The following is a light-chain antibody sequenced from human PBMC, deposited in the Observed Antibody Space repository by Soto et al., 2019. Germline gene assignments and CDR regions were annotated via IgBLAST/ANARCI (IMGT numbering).Light chain of an antibody. Sequence: QAVLTHPHAVSGAPGQSVTISCTGTSTDVGGYNFVSWYQQHPGKAPKLLIYNVNKRPSGVPDRFSGSKSGNTASLTISGLQAEDEADYYCCSYAGSPYVFGTGTKV. CDR1: STDVGGYNF. J-gene: IGLJ1*01. V-gene: IGLV2-11*01. CDR3: CSYAGSPYV. CDR2: NVN.